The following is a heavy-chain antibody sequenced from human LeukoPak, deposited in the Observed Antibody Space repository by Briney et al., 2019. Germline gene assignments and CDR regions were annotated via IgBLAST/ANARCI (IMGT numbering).Heavy chain of an antibody. V-gene: IGHV4-61*02. J-gene: IGHJ5*02. CDR3: ARDLGGSYSSETWFDP. CDR1: GDSISGGSYY. Sequence: SETLSLTCTVSGDSISGGSYYWSWIRQPAGEGLEWIGRIYSSGRTHYSPSLKSRVAISVDTSKNRFSLGLSSVTAADTAVYYCARDLGGSYSSETWFDPWGQGTLVTVSS. D-gene: IGHD1-26*01. CDR2: IYSSGRT.